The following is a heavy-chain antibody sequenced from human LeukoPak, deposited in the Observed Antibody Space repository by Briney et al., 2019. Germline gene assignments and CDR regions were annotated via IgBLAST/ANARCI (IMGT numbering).Heavy chain of an antibody. CDR1: GFTFSSYS. V-gene: IGHV3-21*01. Sequence: GGSLRLSCAASGFTFSSYSMNWVRQAPGKGLEWVSSISSSSSYIYYAESVKGRFTISRDDAKNSLYLQMNSLRAEDTAVYYCAREVDGIAVAGNDYFDYWGQGTLVTVSS. CDR2: ISSSSSYI. CDR3: AREVDGIAVAGNDYFDY. J-gene: IGHJ4*02. D-gene: IGHD6-19*01.